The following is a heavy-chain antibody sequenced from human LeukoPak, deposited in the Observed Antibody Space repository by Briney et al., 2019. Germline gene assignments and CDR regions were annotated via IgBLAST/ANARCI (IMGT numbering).Heavy chain of an antibody. CDR3: AGYYDTFWPNLYYYMDV. CDR2: IYYSGST. J-gene: IGHJ6*03. D-gene: IGHD3-9*01. CDR1: GVTISSYY. V-gene: IGHV4-59*01. Sequence: SETLSLTCAVSGVTISSYYRSWIRQPPGKGLEWVGDIYYSGSTNYNPSLKSRVTISVDTSKNQFSLKLSSVTAADTAVYYCAGYYDTFWPNLYYYMDVWGKGTTVTVSS.